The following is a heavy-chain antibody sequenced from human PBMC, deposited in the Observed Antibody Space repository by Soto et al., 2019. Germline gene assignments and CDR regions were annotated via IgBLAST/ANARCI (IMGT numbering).Heavy chain of an antibody. D-gene: IGHD3-22*01. CDR2: IYPGDSDT. J-gene: IGHJ3*02. CDR1: GYSFTSYW. CDR3: ARRPTYYYDSSAYGDFDI. V-gene: IGHV5-51*01. Sequence: PGESLKISCKGSGYSFTSYWIGWVRQMPGKGLEWMGIIYPGDSDTRYSPSFQGQVTISADKSISTAYLQWSSLKASDTAMYYCARRPTYYYDSSAYGDFDIWGQGTMVTVS.